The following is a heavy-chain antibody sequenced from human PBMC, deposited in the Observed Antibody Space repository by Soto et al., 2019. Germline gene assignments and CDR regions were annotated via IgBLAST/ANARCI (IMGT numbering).Heavy chain of an antibody. CDR2: IYYSGRT. CDR1: GESIISSSYC. V-gene: IGHV4-39*01. J-gene: IGHJ4*02. D-gene: IGHD2-21*02. Sequence: SETLSLTCIVSGESIISSSYCWDWIRQPPGKGLEWIGSIYYSGRTYYNPSFKSRVTISIDTSKNQFSLKLSSVTATDTAVYYCARQRTTVVTQAYFDHWGQGALVTVSS. CDR3: ARQRTTVVTQAYFDH.